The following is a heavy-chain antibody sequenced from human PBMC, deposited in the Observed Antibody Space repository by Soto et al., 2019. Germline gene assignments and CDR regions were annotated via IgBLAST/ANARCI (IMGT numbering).Heavy chain of an antibody. CDR1: GFTVSSSY. Sequence: LRLSCAASGFTVSSSYMSWVRQAPGKGLEWVSVIYSGGSTYYADSVRGRFTISRDNSKNTLYLQMKSLRAEDTAVYYCARDPPATRHGMDVWGQGTTVTVSS. CDR3: ARDPPATRHGMDV. V-gene: IGHV3-53*01. J-gene: IGHJ6*02. CDR2: IYSGGST.